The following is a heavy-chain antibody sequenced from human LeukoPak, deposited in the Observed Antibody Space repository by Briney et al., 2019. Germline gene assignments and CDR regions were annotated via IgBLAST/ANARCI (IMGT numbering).Heavy chain of an antibody. D-gene: IGHD6-13*01. CDR3: ARDYGGAAAAESGFDP. V-gene: IGHV4-34*01. Sequence: SETLSLTCAVYGGSFSGYYWSWIRQPPGKGLEWIGEINHSGSTNYNPSLKSRVTISVDTSKNQFSLKLSSVTAADTAVYYCARDYGGAAAAESGFDPWGQGTLVTVSS. CDR2: INHSGST. J-gene: IGHJ5*02. CDR1: GGSFSGYY.